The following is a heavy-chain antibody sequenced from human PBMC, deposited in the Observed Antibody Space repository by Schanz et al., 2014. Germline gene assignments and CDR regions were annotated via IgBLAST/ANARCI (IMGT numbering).Heavy chain of an antibody. CDR2: ISSSGNII. J-gene: IGHJ4*02. CDR1: GFTFSDSF. CDR3: AAPETLSTTACYPS. D-gene: IGHD2-2*01. Sequence: VQLVESGGGLVKSGGSLRLSCSASGFTFSDSFMSWIRQTPGKGLEWLSYISSSGNIIHYADSVKGRFTISRDNAKNSLYLQRTGLRAGDTAVYDCAAPETLSTTACYPSWGQGTLVAVSS. V-gene: IGHV3-11*01.